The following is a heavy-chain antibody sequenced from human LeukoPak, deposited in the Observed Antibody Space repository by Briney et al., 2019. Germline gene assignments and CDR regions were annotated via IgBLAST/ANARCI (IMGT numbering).Heavy chain of an antibody. D-gene: IGHD2-2*02. CDR3: VLEGSHTHFDY. CDR2: INNSGST. V-gene: IGHV4-34*01. J-gene: IGHJ4*02. CDR1: SGSCRRYY. Sequence: SETLSLTCAVYSGSCRRYYWSWIPQPPGKGREGIGDINNSGSTSYKPSLKRRDAISVDSSKHQFSLQLRSVTAADTAVYYCVLEGSHTHFDYWGQGTLVTVSS.